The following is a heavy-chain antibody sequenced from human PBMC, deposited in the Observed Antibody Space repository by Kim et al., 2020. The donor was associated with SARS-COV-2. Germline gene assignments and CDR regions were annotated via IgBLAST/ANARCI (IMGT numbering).Heavy chain of an antibody. Sequence: ASVKVSCKTSGYSFTGYFIHWVRQAPGQGLEWLAWINPNSGDTNYAPKFQGRVAMTRDTSVRTAYMELNKLISDDTAIYYCASVNPKNGRDYWGGGSLVT. D-gene: IGHD2-15*01. CDR2: INPNSGDT. V-gene: IGHV1-2*02. CDR1: GYSFTGYF. CDR3: ASVNPKNGRDY. J-gene: IGHJ4*02.